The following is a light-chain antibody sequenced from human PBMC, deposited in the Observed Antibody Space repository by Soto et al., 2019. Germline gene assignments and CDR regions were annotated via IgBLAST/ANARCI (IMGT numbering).Light chain of an antibody. Sequence: IQMTQSPSTLSASVGDGVTVTCRASQSISTWLAWYQQKPGKAPKLLIYKASRLEGGVPSRFSGSGSGTDVNITISSLQPDDFASYYCQQYNSFPLTFGGGTTVEIK. CDR3: QQYNSFPLT. J-gene: IGKJ4*01. CDR1: QSISTW. V-gene: IGKV1-5*03. CDR2: KAS.